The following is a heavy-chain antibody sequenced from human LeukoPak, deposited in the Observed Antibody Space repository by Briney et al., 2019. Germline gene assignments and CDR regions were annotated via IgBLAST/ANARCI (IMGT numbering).Heavy chain of an antibody. CDR3: ERVQAPYYYDSSGYYLDY. CDR2: IYSGGST. V-gene: IGHV3-53*01. J-gene: IGHJ4*02. D-gene: IGHD3-22*01. Sequence: GGSLRLSCAASGFTVSSNYMSWVRQAPGKGLEWVSVIYSGGSTYYEASVKGRFTISRDNYKNSLYLQMNSLRAEDTAVYYCERVQAPYYYDSSGYYLDYWGQGTLVTVSS. CDR1: GFTVSSNY.